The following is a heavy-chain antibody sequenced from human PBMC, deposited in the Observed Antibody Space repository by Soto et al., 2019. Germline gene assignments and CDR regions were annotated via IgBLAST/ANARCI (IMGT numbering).Heavy chain of an antibody. J-gene: IGHJ3*02. CDR3: AIEVAADGTFREDVCDI. D-gene: IGHD6-13*01. CDR2: IIPIFSTT. V-gene: IGHV1-69*12. CDR1: GGTFSNHA. Sequence: QVHLVQSGAEVKKPGSSVTVSCKAPGGTFSNHAINWVRQAPGHGLEWMGRIIPIFSTTNYAQKFQGRVTMTADESTITAYLELSRLKHDDTAVYYCAIEVAADGTFREDVCDIWGQGTLVTVSS.